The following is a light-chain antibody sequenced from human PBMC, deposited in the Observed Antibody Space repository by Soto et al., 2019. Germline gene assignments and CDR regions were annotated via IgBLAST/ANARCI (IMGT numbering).Light chain of an antibody. CDR1: SSDVGAYNY. CDR3: SSYTRSSTLDV. CDR2: DVS. Sequence: QSALTQPASVSGSPGQSITISCTGTSSDVGAYNYVSWYQQHPGKAPKLMIFDVSNRPSGVSYRFSGSKSGNTASLTISGLQAEDEADYYCSSYTRSSTLDVFGTGTKLTVL. V-gene: IGLV2-14*01. J-gene: IGLJ1*01.